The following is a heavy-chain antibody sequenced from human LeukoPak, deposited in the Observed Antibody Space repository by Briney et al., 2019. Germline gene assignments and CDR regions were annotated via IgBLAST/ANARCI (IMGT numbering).Heavy chain of an antibody. CDR1: GFTFSSYS. J-gene: IGHJ4*02. D-gene: IGHD6-13*01. Sequence: GGSLRLSCAASGFTFSSYSMNWVRQAPGKGLEWVSSISSSSSYIYYADSVKGRFTTSRDNAKNSLYLQMNSLRAEDTAVYYCAREGQAAGSGDLDYWGQGTLVTVSS. CDR3: AREGQAAGSGDLDY. CDR2: ISSSSSYI. V-gene: IGHV3-21*01.